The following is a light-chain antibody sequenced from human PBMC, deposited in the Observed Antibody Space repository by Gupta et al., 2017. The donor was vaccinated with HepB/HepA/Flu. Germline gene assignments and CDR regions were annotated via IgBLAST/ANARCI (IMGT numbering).Light chain of an antibody. CDR3: QQYYSYPRT. CDR2: AAS. J-gene: IGKJ1*01. V-gene: IGKV1-8*01. Sequence: AIRMTQSPSSFSASTGDRVTITCRASQGISSYLAWYQQKPGTAPKLLIYAASTVQSGVPSRFSGSGSGTDFTLPISCLQSEGFATYYFQQYYSYPRTFGQGTKVEIK. CDR1: QGISSY.